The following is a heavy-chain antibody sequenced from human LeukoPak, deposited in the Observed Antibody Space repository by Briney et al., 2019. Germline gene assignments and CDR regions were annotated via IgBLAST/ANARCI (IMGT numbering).Heavy chain of an antibody. J-gene: IGHJ4*02. CDR2: IKQDGSEK. Sequence: PGGSLRLSCAASGFTFSSYWMSWVRQAPGKGLEWVANIKQDGSEKYYVDSVKGRFTISRDNAKNSLYLQMNSLRAEDTAVYYCARGPVSREDYGGNPEDYWGQGTLVTVSS. D-gene: IGHD4-23*01. CDR3: ARGPVSREDYGGNPEDY. CDR1: GFTFSSYW. V-gene: IGHV3-7*03.